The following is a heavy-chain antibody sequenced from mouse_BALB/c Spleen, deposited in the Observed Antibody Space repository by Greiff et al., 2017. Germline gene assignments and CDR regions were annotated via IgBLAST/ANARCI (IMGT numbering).Heavy chain of an antibody. CDR2: ISNGGGST. V-gene: IGHV5-12-2*01. CDR3: ARHPGRDYAMDY. D-gene: IGHD1-1*02. CDR1: GFTFSSYT. J-gene: IGHJ4*01. Sequence: EVQLVESGGGLVQPGGSLKLSCAASGFTFSSYTMSWVRQTPEKRLEWVAYISNGGGSTYYPDTVKGRFTISRDNAKNTLYLQMSSLKSEDTAMYYCARHPGRDYAMDYWGQGTSVTVSS.